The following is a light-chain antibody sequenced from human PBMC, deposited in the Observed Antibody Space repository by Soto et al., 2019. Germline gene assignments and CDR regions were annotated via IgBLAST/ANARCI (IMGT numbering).Light chain of an antibody. CDR2: GAS. CDR3: QQYGNLLWT. V-gene: IGKV3-20*01. Sequence: EIVLTQSPGTLSLSPGERATLSCRASQSVSNNYLAWYQLKPGQAPRFLIYGASTRATGIPARFSGSGSGTDFTLTISRLESEDFAVYYCQQYGNLLWTFGQGTKVDIK. CDR1: QSVSNNY. J-gene: IGKJ1*01.